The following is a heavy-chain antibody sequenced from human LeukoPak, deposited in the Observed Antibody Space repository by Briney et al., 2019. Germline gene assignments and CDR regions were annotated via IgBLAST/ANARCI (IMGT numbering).Heavy chain of an antibody. CDR1: GFTFSSFS. D-gene: IGHD6-13*01. CDR2: ISSTSSHI. CDR3: ARGTLKAAATDFDY. J-gene: IGHJ4*02. Sequence: GGSLRLSCAASGFTFSSFSMNWVRQAPGKGLEWVSYISSTSSHIYYADSVKGRFTVSRDNAKNSLYLQMNSLRAEDTALYYCARGTLKAAATDFDYWGQGTLVTVSS. V-gene: IGHV3-21*05.